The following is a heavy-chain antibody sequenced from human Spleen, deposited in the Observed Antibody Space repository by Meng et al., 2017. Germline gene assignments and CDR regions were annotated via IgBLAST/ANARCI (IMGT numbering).Heavy chain of an antibody. J-gene: IGHJ3*02. Sequence: SVKVSCKASGGTFLSFPISWLRQAPGQGLERMGAIIPIYGKTNYAQKFQDRVTVTTDGSTTTAYMELSSLTFQDTAVYFCARGRSPYHSRSGYYFPDAFDIWGQGTLVTVSS. CDR2: IIPIYGKT. CDR1: GGTFLSFP. D-gene: IGHD3-22*01. V-gene: IGHV1-69*05. CDR3: ARGRSPYHSRSGYYFPDAFDI.